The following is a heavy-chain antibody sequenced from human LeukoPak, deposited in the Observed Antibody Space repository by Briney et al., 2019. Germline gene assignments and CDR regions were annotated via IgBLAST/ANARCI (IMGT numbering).Heavy chain of an antibody. D-gene: IGHD3-22*01. CDR2: ISSSSSYI. J-gene: IGHJ6*02. V-gene: IGHV3-21*01. CDR1: GFTFSSYS. CDR3: ARDLYYDSSGYYYYYYGMDV. Sequence: PGGSLRLSCAASGFTFSSYSMNWVRQAPGKGLEWVSPISSSSSYIYYADSVKGRFTISRDNAKNSLYLQMNSLRAEDTAVYYCARDLYYDSSGYYYYYYGMDVWGQGITVTVSS.